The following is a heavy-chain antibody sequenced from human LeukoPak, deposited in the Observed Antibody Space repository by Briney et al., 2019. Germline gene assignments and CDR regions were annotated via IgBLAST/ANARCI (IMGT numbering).Heavy chain of an antibody. CDR3: ARAPNSGALGEDY. D-gene: IGHD1-26*01. V-gene: IGHV3-72*01. CDR1: GFTFSDHY. J-gene: IGHJ4*02. Sequence: GGSLRLSCAASGFTFSDHYMDWVRQAPGKGLEWVGRIRNKANIYTTEYAASVKGRFTISRDDSKNSLYLQMNSLKTEDTAVYYCARAPNSGALGEDYWGQGTLVTVSS. CDR2: IRNKANIYTT.